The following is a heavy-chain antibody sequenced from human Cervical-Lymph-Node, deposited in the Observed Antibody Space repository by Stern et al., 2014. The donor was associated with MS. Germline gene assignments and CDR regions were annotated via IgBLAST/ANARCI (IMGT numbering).Heavy chain of an antibody. CDR3: ARHNHFGDFMDY. CDR2: IYHSGST. Sequence: QVQLQESGPGLVKPSGTLSLTCAVSGASISTSNWWSWVRQPPGKGLEWIGKIYHSGSTTYTPSLKSRVSMSLDNSKTQFSLILSSVTAADTAVYYCARHNHFGDFMDYWGQGTLVTVSS. J-gene: IGHJ4*02. D-gene: IGHD4-17*01. CDR1: GASISTSNW. V-gene: IGHV4-4*02.